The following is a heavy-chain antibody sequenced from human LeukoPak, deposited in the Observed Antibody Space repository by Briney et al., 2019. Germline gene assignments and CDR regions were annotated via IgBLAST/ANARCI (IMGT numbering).Heavy chain of an antibody. CDR1: GGSFSGYY. CDR2: INHSGST. V-gene: IGHV4-34*01. Sequence: SETLSLTCAVYGGSFSGYYWSWIRQPPGKGLEWIGEINHSGSTNYNPSLKSRVTISVDTSKNQFSLKLSSATAADTAVYYCARGIAAAGTWGQGTLVTVSS. CDR3: ARGIAAAGT. D-gene: IGHD6-13*01. J-gene: IGHJ4*02.